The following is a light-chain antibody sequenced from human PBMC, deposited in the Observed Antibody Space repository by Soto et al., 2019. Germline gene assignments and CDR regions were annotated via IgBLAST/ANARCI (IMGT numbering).Light chain of an antibody. CDR3: SSYTSSSTL. CDR2: EVS. CDR1: ISDVGAYNY. Sequence: QSALTQPASVSGSPGQSITISCTGSISDVGAYNYVSWYQQHPGKAPKLMIYEVSNRPSGVAFRFSGSKSGNTASLTISGLQAEDEGDYYCSSYTSSSTLFGTGTKVTVL. J-gene: IGLJ1*01. V-gene: IGLV2-14*01.